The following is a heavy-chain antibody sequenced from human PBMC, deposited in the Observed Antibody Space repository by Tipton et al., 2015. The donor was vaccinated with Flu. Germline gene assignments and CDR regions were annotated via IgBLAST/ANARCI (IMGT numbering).Heavy chain of an antibody. CDR2: ICPGSP. CDR1: GGSVGSPYC. D-gene: IGHD2-2*01. V-gene: IGHV4-38-2*02. Sequence: TLSLTCSVSGGSVGSPYCWGWVRRPPGKGLEWIGNICPGSPYYNPSLRSRVTISVDMSQNRFSLNLRSVTAADTALYFCARDVEPAAAVSAPLFWGQGTLVTVSS. CDR3: ARDVEPAAAVSAPLF. J-gene: IGHJ4*01.